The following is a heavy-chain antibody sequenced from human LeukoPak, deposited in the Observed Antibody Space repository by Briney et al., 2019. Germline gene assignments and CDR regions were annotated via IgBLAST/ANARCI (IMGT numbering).Heavy chain of an antibody. D-gene: IGHD3-3*01. Sequence: SETLSLTCTVSGGSISSGSYYWSWIRQPAGKGLEWIGRIYTSGSTNYNPSLKSRVTISVDTSKNQFSLKLSSVTAADTAVYYCARGLPRRDFWSGYSYYFDYWGQGTLVTVSS. CDR1: GGSISSGSYY. CDR2: IYTSGST. J-gene: IGHJ4*02. CDR3: ARGLPRRDFWSGYSYYFDY. V-gene: IGHV4-61*02.